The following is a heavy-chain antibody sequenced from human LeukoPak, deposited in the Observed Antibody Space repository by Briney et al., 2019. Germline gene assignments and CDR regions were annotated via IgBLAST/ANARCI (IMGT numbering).Heavy chain of an antibody. CDR1: GGSFSGYY. CDR3: ARGWAAVLSFSFDS. V-gene: IGHV4-34*01. D-gene: IGHD6-13*01. CDR2: INHSGST. Sequence: SETLSLTCAVYGGSFSGYYWSWIRQPPGKGLEWIGEINHSGSTNYNPSLKSRVTISVDTSKNQFSLKLSSVTAADTAVYYCARGWAAVLSFSFDSGGKGPRAPVSS. J-gene: IGHJ4*02.